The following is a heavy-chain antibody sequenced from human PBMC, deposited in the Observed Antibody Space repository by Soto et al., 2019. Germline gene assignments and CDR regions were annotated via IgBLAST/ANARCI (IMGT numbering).Heavy chain of an antibody. V-gene: IGHV4-31*03. D-gene: IGHD6-19*01. CDR3: ATLTKGVAVTPNWFDP. J-gene: IGHJ5*02. CDR1: GGSISSSNYY. Sequence: PSETLSLTCTVPGGSISSSNYYWSWIRQHPGKGLEWIGHIYYSGSTSYNPSLKSRLTISVETSKNQFSLRLSSVTAANTGVYYCATLTKGVAVTPNWFDPWGQGSLVTVSS. CDR2: IYYSGST.